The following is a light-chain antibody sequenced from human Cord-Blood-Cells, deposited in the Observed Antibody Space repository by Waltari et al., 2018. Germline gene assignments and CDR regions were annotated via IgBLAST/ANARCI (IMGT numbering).Light chain of an antibody. J-gene: IGLJ3*02. CDR2: DVS. V-gene: IGLV2-14*01. CDR3: SSYTSSSTWV. CDR1: SSDLGGYNY. Sequence: QSALTQPASVSGSPGQSITISCTGTSSDLGGYNYVPWYQQHPGKAPKLMIYDVSNRPSGVSNRFSGSKSGNTASLTISGLQAEDEADYYCSSYTSSSTWVFGGGTKLTVL.